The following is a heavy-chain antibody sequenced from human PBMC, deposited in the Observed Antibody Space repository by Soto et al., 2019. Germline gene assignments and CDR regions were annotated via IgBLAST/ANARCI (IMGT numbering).Heavy chain of an antibody. D-gene: IGHD3-3*01. J-gene: IGHJ5*02. Sequence: SETLSLTSTVSGGSFGNYYWSWIRQPPGKGLEWIGYVYYSGATTYHPSLKSRVTISVDPSKIQFFLKLKSVTAADTAVYYCARDQGYYENWFDPWGQGTLVTAPQ. CDR3: ARDQGYYENWFDP. CDR2: VYYSGAT. V-gene: IGHV4-59*01. CDR1: GGSFGNYY.